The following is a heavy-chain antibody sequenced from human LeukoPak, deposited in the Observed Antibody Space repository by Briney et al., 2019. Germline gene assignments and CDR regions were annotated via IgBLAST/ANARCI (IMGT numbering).Heavy chain of an antibody. Sequence: PGGSLRLSCAASGFTFSSYGMHWVRQAPGKGLEWVAFIRCDGSNKYYADSVKGRFTISRDNSKNTLHLQMNSLRAEDTAVYYCAKDRKELSYYYYMDVWGKGTTVTVSS. CDR1: GFTFSSYG. D-gene: IGHD1-26*01. V-gene: IGHV3-30*02. J-gene: IGHJ6*03. CDR3: AKDRKELSYYYYMDV. CDR2: IRCDGSNK.